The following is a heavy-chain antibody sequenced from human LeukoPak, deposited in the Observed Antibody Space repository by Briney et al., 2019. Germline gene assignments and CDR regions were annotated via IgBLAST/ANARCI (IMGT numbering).Heavy chain of an antibody. CDR2: ISYDGSNK. V-gene: IGHV3-30*18. D-gene: IGHD2-21*02. Sequence: GGSLRLSCAASGFTFSSYGMHWVRQAPSKGLEWVAVISYDGSNKYYADSVKGRFTISRDNSKNTLYLQMNSLRAEDTAVYYCAKDYCGGDCYWYYFHYWGQGTLVTVSS. J-gene: IGHJ4*02. CDR3: AKDYCGGDCYWYYFHY. CDR1: GFTFSSYG.